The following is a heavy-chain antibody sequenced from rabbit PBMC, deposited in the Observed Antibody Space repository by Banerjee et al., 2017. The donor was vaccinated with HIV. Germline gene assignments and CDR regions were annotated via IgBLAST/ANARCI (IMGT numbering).Heavy chain of an antibody. V-gene: IGHV1S45*01. D-gene: IGHD4-1*01. CDR2: INTSSGRA. J-gene: IGHJ6*01. Sequence: QEQVKETGGGLVQPGGSLTLSCEISGFTISSYYINWVRQAPGKGLEWIGCINTSSGRAYYATWVISRFTISKTSSTTVTLQMTSLTAADTATYFCARLNAWGEFGLWGPGTLVTVS. CDR1: GFTISSYY. CDR3: ARLNAWGEFGL.